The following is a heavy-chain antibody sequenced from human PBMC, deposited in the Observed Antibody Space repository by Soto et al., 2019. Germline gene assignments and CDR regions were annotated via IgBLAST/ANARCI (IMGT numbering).Heavy chain of an antibody. D-gene: IGHD6-13*01. CDR1: GFTFSDYA. V-gene: IGHV3-49*04. Sequence: PGGSLRLSCSGSGFTFSDYAVTWVRQAPGKGLEWVGVVRSETYGGSREYAASVKGRFVISRDDSQSISYLQMNNLKAEDTGVYYCTRGRGTSGWYADYWGQGIMVTVS. J-gene: IGHJ4*02. CDR3: TRGRGTSGWYADY. CDR2: VRSETYGGSR.